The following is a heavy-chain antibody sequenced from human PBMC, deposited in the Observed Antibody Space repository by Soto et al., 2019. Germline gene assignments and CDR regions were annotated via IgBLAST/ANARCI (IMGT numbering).Heavy chain of an antibody. CDR2: INAGNGNT. D-gene: IGHD3-3*01. V-gene: IGHV1-3*05. Sequence: QVQLVQSGAEEKKPGASVKVSCQASGYPFTSYAMHWVRQAPGQRLEWIGWINAGNGNTKYSQKLQGRVTITRDTSASTAYMELSSLRAEDTAVYYCALVRRGYGGFDYWGQGTLVTVSS. CDR3: ALVRRGYGGFDY. J-gene: IGHJ4*02. CDR1: GYPFTSYA.